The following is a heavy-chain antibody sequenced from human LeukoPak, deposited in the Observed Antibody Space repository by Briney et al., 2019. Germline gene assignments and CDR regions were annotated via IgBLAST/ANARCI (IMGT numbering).Heavy chain of an antibody. Sequence: SETLSLTCDVSGYPFTSGYYCGCSRQPPGKGLEWIGRIFQSGSTSYNPSLKSRVTMSVDTSKNQFYLQLTSVTAADTAVYYCVRYDSRGSGSTQLDFWCQGTLVTISS. CDR3: VRYDSRGSGSTQLDF. V-gene: IGHV4-38-2*01. CDR1: GYPFTSGYY. J-gene: IGHJ4*02. CDR2: IFQSGST. D-gene: IGHD3-3*01.